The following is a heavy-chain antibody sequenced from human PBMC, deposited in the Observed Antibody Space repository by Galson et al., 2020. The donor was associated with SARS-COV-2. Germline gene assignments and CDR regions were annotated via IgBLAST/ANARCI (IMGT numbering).Heavy chain of an antibody. CDR3: SKDQNTAMVTISADY. V-gene: IGHV3-23*01. D-gene: IGHD5-18*01. J-gene: IGHJ4*02. CDR2: ISGTGGST. Sequence: GGSLRLSCAASGFTFSTYAMSWVRQAPGKGLEWVSSISGTGGSTYYADSVKGRFTISRDNSKNTLYLQMNSLRAEDTAIYYCSKDQNTAMVTISADYWGQGTLLTVSS. CDR1: GFTFSTYA.